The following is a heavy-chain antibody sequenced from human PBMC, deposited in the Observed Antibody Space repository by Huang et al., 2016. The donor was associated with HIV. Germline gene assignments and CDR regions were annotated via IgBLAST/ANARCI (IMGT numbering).Heavy chain of an antibody. J-gene: IGHJ4*02. D-gene: IGHD3-22*01. CDR2: INSDGSIT. CDR1: GFSISSYW. V-gene: IGHV3-74*01. Sequence: EVQLVESGGGLVQPGGSLRLSCAASGFSISSYWMHWVRQAPGKGLVWVSRINSDGSITSYADSVKGRCTISRDNAKNTLYLQMNSLRAEDTAVYYCARDPRIQSWLNFFDYWGQGTLVSVSS. CDR3: ARDPRIQSWLNFFDY.